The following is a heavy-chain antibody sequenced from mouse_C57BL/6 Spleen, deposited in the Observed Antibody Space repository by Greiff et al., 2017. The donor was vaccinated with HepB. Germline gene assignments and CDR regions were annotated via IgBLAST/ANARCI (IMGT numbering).Heavy chain of an antibody. CDR1: GFTFSSYA. J-gene: IGHJ4*01. D-gene: IGHD1-1*01. V-gene: IGHV5-4*03. Sequence: EVMLVESGGGLVKPGGSLKLSCAASGFTFSSYAMSWVRQTPEKRLKWVATISDGGSYTYYPDNVKGRFTISRDNAKNNLYLQVSHLKSEDTAMYYCARGVYGSSPYAMDYWGQGTSVTVSS. CDR2: ISDGGSYT. CDR3: ARGVYGSSPYAMDY.